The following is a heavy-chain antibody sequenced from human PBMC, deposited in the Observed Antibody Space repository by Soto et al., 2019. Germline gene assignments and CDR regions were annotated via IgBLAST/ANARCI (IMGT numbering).Heavy chain of an antibody. Sequence: QVQLQESGPGLVKPSQTLSLTCTVSGDSIGTGGYYWDWIRQHPGKGPEWFGYIHYSGNTYYNPSLKRRLTISLDTSKNQFSLHLSSVTAADTAVYYCATNHDDISGRTPLLFDSWGQGTLVTVSS. V-gene: IGHV4-31*03. CDR1: GDSIGTGGYY. D-gene: IGHD3-22*01. CDR3: ATNHDDISGRTPLLFDS. J-gene: IGHJ4*02. CDR2: IHYSGNT.